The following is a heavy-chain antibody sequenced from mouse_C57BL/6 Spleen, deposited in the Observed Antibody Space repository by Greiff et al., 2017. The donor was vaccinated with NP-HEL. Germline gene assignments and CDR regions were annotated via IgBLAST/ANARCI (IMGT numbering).Heavy chain of an antibody. Sequence: EVKVEESGEGLVKPGGSLKLSCAASGFTFSSYAMSWVRQTPEKRLEWVAYISSGGDYIYYADTVKGRFTISRDNARNTLYLQMSSLKSEDTAMYYCTRDPLYYAMDYWGQGTSVTVSS. V-gene: IGHV5-9-1*02. CDR3: TRDPLYYAMDY. CDR2: ISSGGDYI. J-gene: IGHJ4*01. CDR1: GFTFSSYA.